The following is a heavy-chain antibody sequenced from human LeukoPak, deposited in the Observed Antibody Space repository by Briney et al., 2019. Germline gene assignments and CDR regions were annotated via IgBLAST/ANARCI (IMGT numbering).Heavy chain of an antibody. Sequence: PGASLRLSCAASGFTFSDYYMSWIRQAPGKGLEWVSYISSSGSTIYYADSVKGRFTISRDNAKNSLYLQMNSLRAEDTAVYYCARIYCSSTSCPFYYYYMDVWGKGTTVTVSS. J-gene: IGHJ6*03. V-gene: IGHV3-11*04. CDR3: ARIYCSSTSCPFYYYYMDV. CDR1: GFTFSDYY. CDR2: ISSSGSTI. D-gene: IGHD2-2*01.